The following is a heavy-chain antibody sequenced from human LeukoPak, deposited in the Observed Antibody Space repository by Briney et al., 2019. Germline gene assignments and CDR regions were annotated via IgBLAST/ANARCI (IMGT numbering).Heavy chain of an antibody. J-gene: IGHJ4*02. CDR3: ARARYYDFWSGRSGTKYYFDY. CDR1: GGSFSGYY. CDR2: IYYSGST. Sequence: SETLSLTCAVYGGSFSGYYWSWIRQPPGKGLEWTGYIYYSGSTNYNPSLKSRVTISVDTSKNQFSLKLSSVTAADTAVYYCARARYYDFWSGRSGTKYYFDYWGQGTLVTVSS. V-gene: IGHV4-59*01. D-gene: IGHD3-3*01.